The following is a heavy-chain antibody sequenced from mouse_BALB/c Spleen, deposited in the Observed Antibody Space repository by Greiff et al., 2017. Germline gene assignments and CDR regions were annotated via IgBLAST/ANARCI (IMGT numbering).Heavy chain of an antibody. CDR1: GFTFSSYT. CDR3: ARDYYYAMDY. Sequence: EVQLVESGGGLVKPGGSLKLSCAASGFTFSSYTMSWVRQTPEKRLEWVAYISNGGGSTYYPDTVKGRFTISRDNAKNTLYLQMSSLKSEDTAMYYCARDYYYAMDYWGQGTSVTVSS. CDR2: ISNGGGST. V-gene: IGHV5-12-2*01. J-gene: IGHJ4*01.